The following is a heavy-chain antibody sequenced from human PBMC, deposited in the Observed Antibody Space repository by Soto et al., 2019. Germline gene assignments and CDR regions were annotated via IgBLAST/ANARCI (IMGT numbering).Heavy chain of an antibody. Sequence: SETLSLTCTVSGGSMRDYFWTWIRQPPGKGLGWIGYIHYSGTTSFFPSYNPSLRSRVTISEDTSKNQFSLKLLSVTTADTAAYFCAAGEASSRNLAPYYLDFWGQGTLVTVSS. V-gene: IGHV4-59*01. CDR2: IHYSGTT. CDR1: GGSMRDYF. D-gene: IGHD6-13*01. J-gene: IGHJ4*02. CDR3: AAGEASSRNLAPYYLDF.